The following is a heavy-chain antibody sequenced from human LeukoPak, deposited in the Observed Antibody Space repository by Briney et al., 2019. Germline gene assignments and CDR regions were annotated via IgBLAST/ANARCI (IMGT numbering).Heavy chain of an antibody. Sequence: GGSLRLSCAASGFTFSSYSMNWVRRAPGKGLEWVSSISTSSSYIYYADSVRGRFTISRDNAKNSLYLQMNSLRAEDTAVYSCARGADGVSSNSRGWFDPWGQGTLVTVSS. CDR3: ARGADGVSSNSRGWFDP. J-gene: IGHJ5*02. CDR2: ISTSSSYI. CDR1: GFTFSSYS. D-gene: IGHD2-15*01. V-gene: IGHV3-21*01.